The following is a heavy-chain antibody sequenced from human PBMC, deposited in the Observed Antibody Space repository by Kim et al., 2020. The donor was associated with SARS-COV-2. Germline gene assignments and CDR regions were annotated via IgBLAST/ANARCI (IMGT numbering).Heavy chain of an antibody. Sequence: GGSLRLSCAASGFTFRSYGMHWVRQAPGKGLEWVAVISYDGSNRYNVDSVKGRFTISRDNSNNTLYLQMNSLRAEDTAVYYCARDIASYSSGWLYYYYG. CDR2: ISYDGSNR. D-gene: IGHD6-19*01. CDR1: GFTFRSYG. CDR3: ARDIASYSSGWLYYYYG. J-gene: IGHJ6*01. V-gene: IGHV3-30*04.